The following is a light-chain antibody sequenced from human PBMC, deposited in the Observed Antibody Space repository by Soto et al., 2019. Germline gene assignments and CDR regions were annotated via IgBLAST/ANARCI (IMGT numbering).Light chain of an antibody. J-gene: IGLJ3*02. V-gene: IGLV6-57*04. CDR2: EDN. CDR3: QSYDSYNQV. Sequence: NFMLTQPHSVSESPGKTVTISCTRSSGNIASNYVQWYQQRPGSAPTTVIYEDNQRPSGVPDRFSGSIDSSSNSASLTISGLKTEDEADYYCQSYDSYNQVFGRGTKLTVL. CDR1: SGNIASNY.